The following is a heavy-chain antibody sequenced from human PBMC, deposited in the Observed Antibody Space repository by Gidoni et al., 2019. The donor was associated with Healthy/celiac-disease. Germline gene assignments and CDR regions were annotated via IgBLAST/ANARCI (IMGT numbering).Heavy chain of an antibody. CDR1: GFTFINSW. V-gene: IGHV3-15*01. J-gene: IGHJ2*01. CDR3: TTGGYCSGGSCYFWYFDL. CDR2: IKSKTDGGTT. D-gene: IGHD2-15*01. Sequence: EVQLVESGGGLVKPGGSLRLSFAASGFTFINSWISWVRQAPGKGLEWVSRIKSKTDGGTTDYAAPVKGRFNISRDDSKNTLYLQMNSLKTEDTAVYYCTTGGYCSGGSCYFWYFDLWGRGTLVTVSS.